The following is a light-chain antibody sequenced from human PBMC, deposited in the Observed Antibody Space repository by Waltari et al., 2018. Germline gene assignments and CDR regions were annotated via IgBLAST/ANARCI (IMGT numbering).Light chain of an antibody. Sequence: QSALTQPASVSGSLGQSITISCTGTSSDVGAYNYVSWYQQHPGKAPRLMIYDVSKRPSGVSNRVSGSKSGNTASLTISGLQAEDEAEYCCSSWTSSSTLPVVVGGGTKLSVL. J-gene: IGLJ2*01. CDR1: SSDVGAYNY. CDR3: SSWTSSSTLPVV. CDR2: DVS. V-gene: IGLV2-14*03.